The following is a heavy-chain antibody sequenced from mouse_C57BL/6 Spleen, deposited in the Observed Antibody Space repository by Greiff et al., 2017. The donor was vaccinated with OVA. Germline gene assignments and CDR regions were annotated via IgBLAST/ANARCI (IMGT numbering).Heavy chain of an antibody. D-gene: IGHD2-1*01. J-gene: IGHJ1*03. V-gene: IGHV1-64*01. CDR1: GYTFTSYW. CDR2: IHPNSGST. Sequence: QVQLQQPGAELVKPGASVKLSCKASGYTFTSYWMHWVKQRPGQGLEWIGMIHPNSGSTNYNEKFKSKATLTVDKSSSTAYMQLSSLPSEDSAVYYCAREAIYYGNPGYFEVWGTGTTVT. CDR3: AREAIYYGNPGYFEV.